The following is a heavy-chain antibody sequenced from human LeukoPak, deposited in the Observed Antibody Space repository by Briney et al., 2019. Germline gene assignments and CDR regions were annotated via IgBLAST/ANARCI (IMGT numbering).Heavy chain of an antibody. CDR1: GFTFTSFA. CDR2: ISYDGANK. D-gene: IGHD3-22*01. J-gene: IGHJ4*02. Sequence: GGSLRLSCVVSGFTFTSFAMHWVRQAPGKGLEWVAVISYDGANKDYADSVRGRFTISRDASKNTVYLQMNTLRVEDTAVYYCARDPARTYYYDSSGYYFDSWGQGTLVTVSS. CDR3: ARDPARTYYYDSSGYYFDS. V-gene: IGHV3-30-3*01.